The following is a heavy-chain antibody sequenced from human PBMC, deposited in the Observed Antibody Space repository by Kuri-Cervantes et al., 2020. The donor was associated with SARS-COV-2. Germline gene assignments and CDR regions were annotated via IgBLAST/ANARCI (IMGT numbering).Heavy chain of an antibody. CDR2: IWYDGSNK. J-gene: IGHJ3*02. V-gene: IGHV3-30*02. Sequence: GESLKISCAASGFTFSSYGMRWVRQAPGKGLEWVAVIWYDGSNKYYADSVKGRFTTSRDNSKNTLYLQMNSLRPEDTAVYYCAKQRGRGSLDSGAFDIWGQGTMVTVSS. CDR3: AKQRGRGSLDSGAFDI. D-gene: IGHD3-16*01. CDR1: GFTFSSYG.